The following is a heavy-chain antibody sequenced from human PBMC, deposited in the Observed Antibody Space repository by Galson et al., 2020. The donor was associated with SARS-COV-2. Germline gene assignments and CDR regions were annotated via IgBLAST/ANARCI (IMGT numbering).Heavy chain of an antibody. CDR3: VLMATVNMDV. CDR2: ISSNGGST. J-gene: IGHJ6*03. CDR1: GFTFSSYA. V-gene: IGHV3-64D*06. Sequence: GESLKISCSASGFTFSSYAMHWVRQAPGKGLEYVSAISSNGGSTYYADSVKGRFTISRDNSKNTLYLQMSSLRAEDTAVYYCVLMATVNMDVWGKGTTVTVSS. D-gene: IGHD4-4*01.